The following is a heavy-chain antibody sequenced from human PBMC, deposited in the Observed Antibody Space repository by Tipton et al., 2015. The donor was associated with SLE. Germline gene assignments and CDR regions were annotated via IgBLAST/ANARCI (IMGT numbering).Heavy chain of an antibody. CDR1: GGSFSGYY. D-gene: IGHD6-13*01. CDR2: INPSGTT. J-gene: IGHJ4*02. V-gene: IGHV4-34*01. CDR3: TLAIAPESLH. Sequence: TLSLTCAVNGGSFSGYYCSWIRQPPGKGLEWIGEINPSGTTNYNPSLKSRVTMSVDTSKNQFSLRLSSVTVADTAVYYCTLAIAPESLHRGQGTLVTVSS.